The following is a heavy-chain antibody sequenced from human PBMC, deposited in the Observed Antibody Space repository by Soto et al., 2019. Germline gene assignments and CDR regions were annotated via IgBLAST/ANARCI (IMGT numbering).Heavy chain of an antibody. D-gene: IGHD6-6*01. V-gene: IGHV4-39*07. J-gene: IGHJ6*02. CDR2: IYYSGST. Sequence: LSLTCTVSGGSISSSSYYWGWIRQPPGKGLEWIGSIYYSGSTYYNPSLKSRVTISLDTSKNQFSLKLSSVTAADTAVYYCARGSSIAGLYYGMDLWGQGTSVTVSS. CDR1: GGSISSSSYY. CDR3: ARGSSIAGLYYGMDL.